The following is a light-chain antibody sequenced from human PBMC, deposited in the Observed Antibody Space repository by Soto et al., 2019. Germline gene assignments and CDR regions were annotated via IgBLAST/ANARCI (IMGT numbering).Light chain of an antibody. V-gene: IGLV1-40*01. CDR2: GNS. J-gene: IGLJ3*02. CDR1: SSNIGAGYD. Sequence: QSVLTQPPSVSGAPGQRVTISCTGSSSNIGAGYDVHWYQQLPGTAPKLLIYGNSNRPSGVPDLFSGSKSGTSASLAITGLQAEDEADYYCQSYDSSLSPWVFGGGTKVTVL. CDR3: QSYDSSLSPWV.